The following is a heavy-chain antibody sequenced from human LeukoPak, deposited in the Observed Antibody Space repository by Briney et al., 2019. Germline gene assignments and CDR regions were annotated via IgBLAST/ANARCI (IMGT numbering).Heavy chain of an antibody. CDR2: IWYDGSNK. Sequence: GGSLRLSCAASGFTFSSYGMHWVRQAPGKGLEWVAVIWYDGSNKYYTDYVKGRFTISRDNSKNTLYLQMNSLRAEDTAVYYCARDGADGAIDYWGQGTLVTVSS. V-gene: IGHV3-33*08. D-gene: IGHD6-13*01. CDR3: ARDGADGAIDY. J-gene: IGHJ4*02. CDR1: GFTFSSYG.